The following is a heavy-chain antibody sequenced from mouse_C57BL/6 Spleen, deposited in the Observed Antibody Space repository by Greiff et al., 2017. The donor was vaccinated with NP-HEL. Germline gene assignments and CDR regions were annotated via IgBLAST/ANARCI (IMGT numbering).Heavy chain of an antibody. V-gene: IGHV1-72*01. Sequence: QVQLRQSGAELVKPGASVKLSCKASGYTFTSYWMHWVKQRPGRGLEWIGRIDPNSGGTKYNEKFKSKATLTVDKPSSTAYMQLSSLTSEDSAVYYCARNYYGSSLLAMDYWGQGTSVTVSS. D-gene: IGHD1-1*01. CDR2: IDPNSGGT. J-gene: IGHJ4*01. CDR1: GYTFTSYW. CDR3: ARNYYGSSLLAMDY.